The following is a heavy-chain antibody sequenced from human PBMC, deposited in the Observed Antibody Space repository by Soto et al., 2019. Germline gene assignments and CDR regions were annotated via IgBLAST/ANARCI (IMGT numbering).Heavy chain of an antibody. V-gene: IGHV1-18*01. J-gene: IGHJ3*01. CDR2: ISAFNGNT. Sequence: GASVKVSCKASGFRFSDYGFNWLRQAPGQGLEWMGWISAFNGNTETAQGLQDRVTMTTDSSTTTAHMDLTNLTTDDTAIYYCATSYYLADAFDVWGQGTMVTVSS. D-gene: IGHD3-16*01. CDR1: GFRFSDYG. CDR3: ATSYYLADAFDV.